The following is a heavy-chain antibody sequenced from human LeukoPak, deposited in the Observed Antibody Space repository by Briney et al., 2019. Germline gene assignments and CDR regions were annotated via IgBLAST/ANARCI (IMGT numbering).Heavy chain of an antibody. CDR2: ISGSGNSA. CDR1: GITNSSHS. Sequence: QAGGSLRLSCAASGITNSSHSMTWVRQAPGKGLKWLSSISGSGNSAYYADSVKGRFTISRDKSKSTLSLQMNSLRVEDTAVYYCAKGAYVGGSSGYYPIWGQGTMVTVSS. CDR3: AKGAYVGGSSGYYPI. J-gene: IGHJ3*01. V-gene: IGHV3-23*01. D-gene: IGHD3-22*01.